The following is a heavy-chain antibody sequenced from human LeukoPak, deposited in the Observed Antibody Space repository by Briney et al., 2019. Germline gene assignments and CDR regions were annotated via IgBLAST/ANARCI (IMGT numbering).Heavy chain of an antibody. CDR1: GYSFTTHW. D-gene: IGHD3-10*01. CDR2: IDPSDSYT. J-gene: IGHJ4*02. Sequence: GESLKISCKGSGYSFTTHWISWVRQMPGKGLEWMGRIDPSDSYTNYSPSFQGHVTISADKSISTAFLQWSSLKASDTAMYYCARLGFGELFPYYWGQGTLVTVSS. V-gene: IGHV5-10-1*01. CDR3: ARLGFGELFPYY.